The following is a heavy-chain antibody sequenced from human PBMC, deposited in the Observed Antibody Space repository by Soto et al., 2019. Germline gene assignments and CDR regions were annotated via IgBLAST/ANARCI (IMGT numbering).Heavy chain of an antibody. J-gene: IGHJ3*02. V-gene: IGHV1-2*02. CDR2: INPATGAA. CDR1: GYPVTAYY. CDR3: ARGGGVGVAGSAAFDM. Sequence: QLHLVQSGAVVKKPGASVTVSCSASGYPVTAYYMHWVRQAPGRGLEWMGGINPATGAAKYTQTFQGRVTLTRAPSTSTGFMELGGLTSEDTAVFYCARGGGVGVAGSAAFDMWGQGTLVTVSS. D-gene: IGHD3-3*01.